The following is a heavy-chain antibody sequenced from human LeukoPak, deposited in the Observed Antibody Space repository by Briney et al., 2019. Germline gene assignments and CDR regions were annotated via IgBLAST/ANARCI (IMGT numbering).Heavy chain of an antibody. CDR1: GGFISSYY. Sequence: SETLSLTCTVSGGFISSYYWSWIRQPPGKGLEWIGYIYYSGSTNYNPSLKSRVTISVDTSKNQFSLKLSSVTAADTAVYYCARHIRGYYDSSGYPKIPGGFDPWGQGTLVTVSS. D-gene: IGHD3-22*01. V-gene: IGHV4-59*08. CDR3: ARHIRGYYDSSGYPKIPGGFDP. CDR2: IYYSGST. J-gene: IGHJ5*02.